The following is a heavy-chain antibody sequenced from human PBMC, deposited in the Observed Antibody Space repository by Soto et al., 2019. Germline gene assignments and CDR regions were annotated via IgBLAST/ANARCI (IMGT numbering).Heavy chain of an antibody. CDR1: GYIFTGYF. J-gene: IGHJ4*03. D-gene: IGHD1-26*01. V-gene: IGHV1-2*06. CDR2: ITPNSGDT. Sequence: ASVKVSCKTSGYIFTGYFIHWVRQTPGQGLQWMGRITPNSGDTKYGQTFQGRVTFTRDTSTSTAYMELSGLRSDDTALYYCVRWVDGSNSLEFWGQGTLVTVSS. CDR3: VRWVDGSNSLEF.